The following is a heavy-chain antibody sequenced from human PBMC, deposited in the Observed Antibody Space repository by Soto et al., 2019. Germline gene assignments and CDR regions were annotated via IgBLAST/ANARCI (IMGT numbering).Heavy chain of an antibody. CDR1: GFPFTKAW. CDR2: IRSKTSSETR. V-gene: IGHV3-15*01. J-gene: IGHJ3*02. CDR3: TTAGFTGIVGI. Sequence: GGSLRLSCAASGFPFTKAWMTWVRQAPGKGLEWVGRIRSKTSSETREYAAPVKGRFTISRDDSKNMPYLEMNSLKIEDTGVYYCTTAGFTGIVGIWGQGTMVTVSS. D-gene: IGHD3-22*01.